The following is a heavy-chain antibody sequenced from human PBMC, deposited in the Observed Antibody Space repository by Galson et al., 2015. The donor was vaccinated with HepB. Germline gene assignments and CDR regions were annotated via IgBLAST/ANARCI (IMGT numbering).Heavy chain of an antibody. CDR1: GYTFTSYA. V-gene: IGHV7-4-1*02. J-gene: IGHJ5*02. Sequence: SVKVSCKASGYTFTSYAMNWVRQAPGQGLEWMGWINTNTGNPTYAQGFTGRFVFSLDTSVSTAYLQISSLKAEDTAVYYCARRLPYYGSGSGLWWFDPWGQGTLVTVSS. CDR2: INTNTGNP. D-gene: IGHD3-10*01. CDR3: ARRLPYYGSGSGLWWFDP.